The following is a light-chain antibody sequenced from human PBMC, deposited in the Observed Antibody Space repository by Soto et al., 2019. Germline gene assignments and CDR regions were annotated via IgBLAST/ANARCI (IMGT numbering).Light chain of an antibody. J-gene: IGKJ4*01. CDR2: DAS. V-gene: IGKV3-11*01. Sequence: EIVLTQSPATLSLSPGERATLSCRASQRVSSYLAWYQQKPGQAPRLLIYDASNRATGIPARFSGSGSGTDFTLTISSLEPEDFAVYSCQQRSNWLLTFGGGTKVEIK. CDR3: QQRSNWLLT. CDR1: QRVSSY.